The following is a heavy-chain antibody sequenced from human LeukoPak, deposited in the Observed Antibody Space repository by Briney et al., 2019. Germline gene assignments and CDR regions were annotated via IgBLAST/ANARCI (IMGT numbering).Heavy chain of an antibody. CDR1: GDSVSSNSAA. J-gene: IGHJ6*03. D-gene: IGHD6-13*01. CDR3: ARESSSWYDYYYYYMDV. CDR2: TYYRSKWYN. V-gene: IGHV6-1*01. Sequence: SQTLSLTCAISGDSVSSNSAAWNWIRQSPSRGLEWLGRTYYRSKWYNDYAVSVRSRITINPDTSKNQFSLQLNSVTPEDTAVYYCARESSSWYDYYYYYMDVWGKGTTVTVSS.